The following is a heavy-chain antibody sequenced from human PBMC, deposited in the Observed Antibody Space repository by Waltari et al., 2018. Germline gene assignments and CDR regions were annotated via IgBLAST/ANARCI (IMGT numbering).Heavy chain of an antibody. CDR1: GGTFSSYA. CDR2: IIPIFVKA. D-gene: IGHD3-10*01. V-gene: IGHV1-69*04. CDR3: AVDQYGSGSYS. Sequence: QVQLVQSGAEVKKPGSSVKVSCKASGGTFSSYAISWVRQAPGKGLEWMGRIIPIFVKANYAQKFQGRDTITADKSTSTAYMELSSLRSEDTAVYYCAVDQYGSGSYSSGQGTLVTVSS. J-gene: IGHJ5*02.